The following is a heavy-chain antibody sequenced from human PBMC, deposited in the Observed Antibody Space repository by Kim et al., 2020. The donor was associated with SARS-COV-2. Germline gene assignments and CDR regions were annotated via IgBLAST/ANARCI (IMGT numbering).Heavy chain of an antibody. CDR1: GGSFSGYY. J-gene: IGHJ4*02. CDR2: INHSGST. V-gene: IGHV4-34*01. Sequence: SETLSLTCAVYGGSFSGYYWSWIRQPPGKGLEWIGEINHSGSTNYNPSLKSRVTISVDTSKNQFSLKLSSVTAADTAVYYCARGAWFGELLSGWGVYYFDYWGQGTLVTVSS. CDR3: ARGAWFGELLSGWGVYYFDY. D-gene: IGHD3-10*01.